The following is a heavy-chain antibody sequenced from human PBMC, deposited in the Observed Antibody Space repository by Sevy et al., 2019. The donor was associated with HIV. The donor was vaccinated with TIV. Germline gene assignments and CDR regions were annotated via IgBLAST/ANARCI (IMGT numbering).Heavy chain of an antibody. D-gene: IGHD2-2*01. CDR3: ARARPIVVVPAAPAAFDI. V-gene: IGHV4-4*07. CDR2: IYTSGST. CDR1: GGSISSYY. J-gene: IGHJ3*02. Sequence: SETLSLTCTVSGGSISSYYWSWIRQPAGKGLEWIGRIYTSGSTNYNPSLKSRVTMSVDTSKNQFSLKLSSVTAADTAVYYCARARPIVVVPAAPAAFDIWGQGTMVTVSS.